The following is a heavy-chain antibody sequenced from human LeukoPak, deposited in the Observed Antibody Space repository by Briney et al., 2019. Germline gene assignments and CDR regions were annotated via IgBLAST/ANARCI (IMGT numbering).Heavy chain of an antibody. J-gene: IGHJ4*02. Sequence: PGWSLRLSCPASGFTFSTYTINWVRQAPGKGLEWVSVISGTGGKTYCADSVKGRFSVSRDNSKNTLYLPLNRLRAEDTAVYYCARRSCNSDSCPLGYWGQGTLVIVSS. CDR3: ARRSCNSDSCPLGY. V-gene: IGHV3-23*01. CDR2: ISGTGGKT. D-gene: IGHD2/OR15-2a*01. CDR1: GFTFSTYT.